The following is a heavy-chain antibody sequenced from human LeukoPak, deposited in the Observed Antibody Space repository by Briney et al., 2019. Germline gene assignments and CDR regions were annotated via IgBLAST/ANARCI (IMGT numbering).Heavy chain of an antibody. J-gene: IGHJ3*02. CDR1: GFTFSSYS. D-gene: IGHD3-10*01. CDR2: ISSSGSHM. V-gene: IGHV3-21*04. CDR3: AKYHYGSGSRHDAFDI. Sequence: GGSLRLSCAASGFTFSSYSMNWVRQAPGKGLEWVSSISSSGSHMYYADSVKGRFTISRDNAKNSLYLQMNSLRAEDTAVYYCAKYHYGSGSRHDAFDIWGQGTMVTVSS.